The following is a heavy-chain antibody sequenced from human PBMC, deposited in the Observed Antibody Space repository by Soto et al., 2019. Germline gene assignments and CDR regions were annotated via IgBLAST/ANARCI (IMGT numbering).Heavy chain of an antibody. CDR2: IYTSGST. Sequence: PSETLSLTCTVSGGSISSYYWSWIRQPAGKGLEWIGRIYTSGSTNYNPSLKSRVTISVDTSKNQFSLKLSSVTAADAAVYYCARTGGGGSSKNWFDPWGQGTLVTVSS. V-gene: IGHV4-4*07. D-gene: IGHD2-15*01. CDR1: GGSISSYY. CDR3: ARTGGGGSSKNWFDP. J-gene: IGHJ5*02.